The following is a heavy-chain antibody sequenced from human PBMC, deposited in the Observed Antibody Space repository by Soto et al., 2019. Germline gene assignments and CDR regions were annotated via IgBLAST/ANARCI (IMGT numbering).Heavy chain of an antibody. CDR1: GFTFSSYA. V-gene: IGHV3-30-3*01. CDR3: ASIRGYSYDRYYYYGMDV. D-gene: IGHD5-18*01. CDR2: ISYDGSNK. J-gene: IGHJ6*02. Sequence: GGSLRLSCAASGFTFSSYAMHWVRQAPGKGLEWVAVISYDGSNKYYADSVKGRFTISRDNSKNTLYLQMNSLRAEDTAVYYCASIRGYSYDRYYYYGMDVWGQGTTVTVSS.